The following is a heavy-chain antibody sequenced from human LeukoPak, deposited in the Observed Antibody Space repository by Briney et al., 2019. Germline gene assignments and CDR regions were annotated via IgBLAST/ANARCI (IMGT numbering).Heavy chain of an antibody. CDR3: ARDQGPLYYDSSGYYLSAFDY. V-gene: IGHV3-30*03. Sequence: LPGRSLRLSCAASGFTFSSYGMHWVRQAPGKGLEWVAVISYDGSNKYYADSVKGRFTISKDNSKNTLYLQMNSLRAEDTAVYYCARDQGPLYYDSSGYYLSAFDYWGQGTLVTVSS. D-gene: IGHD3-22*01. J-gene: IGHJ4*02. CDR2: ISYDGSNK. CDR1: GFTFSSYG.